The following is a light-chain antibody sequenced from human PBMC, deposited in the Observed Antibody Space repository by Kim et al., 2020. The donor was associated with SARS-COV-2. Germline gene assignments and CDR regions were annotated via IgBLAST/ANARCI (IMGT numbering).Light chain of an antibody. V-gene: IGLV1-51*01. CDR1: SSNIGKNF. Sequence: GQTVTISCSGSSSNIGKNFIFWYQQVPGTAPKLLIYDNDKRPSGIPDRFSGSKSGTSATLGITGLQTGDEAEYYCGAWDSSLSVWLFGGGTKLTVL. J-gene: IGLJ3*02. CDR3: GAWDSSLSVWL. CDR2: DND.